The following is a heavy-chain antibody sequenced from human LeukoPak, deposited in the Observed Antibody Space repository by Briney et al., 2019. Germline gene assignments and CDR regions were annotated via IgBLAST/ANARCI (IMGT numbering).Heavy chain of an antibody. CDR1: GFTFSTFG. D-gene: IGHD1/OR15-1a*01. Sequence: GRSLRLSCAASGFTFSTFGIHWVRQAPGRGLEWVAAISPDGNSEYYADSVKGRFTISRDNSKNMIYLQMNNLRGEDSAVYYCAKVNNYDDYWGQGTLVTVSS. J-gene: IGHJ4*02. CDR2: ISPDGNSE. V-gene: IGHV3-30*18. CDR3: AKVNNYDDY.